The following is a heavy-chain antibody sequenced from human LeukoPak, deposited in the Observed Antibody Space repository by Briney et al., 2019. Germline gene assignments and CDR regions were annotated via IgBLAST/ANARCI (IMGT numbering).Heavy chain of an antibody. CDR2: INNDGRLV. D-gene: IGHD4-11*01. CDR1: GFIFRNFW. CDR3: VRGLGDV. Sequence: GGSLRLSCSASGFIFRNFWMHWVRQAPGKGPVWVSRINNDGRLVTYADSVKGRFTISRDSAKDTVFLQMNSLRVEDTALYYCVRGLGDVWGKGTLVTVSS. J-gene: IGHJ6*04. V-gene: IGHV3-74*01.